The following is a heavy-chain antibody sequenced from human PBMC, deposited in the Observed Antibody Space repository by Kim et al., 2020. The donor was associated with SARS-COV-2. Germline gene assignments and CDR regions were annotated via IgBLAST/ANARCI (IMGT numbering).Heavy chain of an antibody. V-gene: IGHV1-46*01. Sequence: ASVKVSCKASGYTFTSYYMHWVRQAPGQGLEWMGIINPSGGSTSYAQKFQGRVTMTRDTSTSTVYMELSSLRSEDTAVYYCAREYDEEGGGLRWFDPWGQGTLVTVSS. CDR2: INPSGGST. J-gene: IGHJ5*02. CDR1: GYTFTSYY. CDR3: AREYDEEGGGLRWFDP. D-gene: IGHD3-16*01.